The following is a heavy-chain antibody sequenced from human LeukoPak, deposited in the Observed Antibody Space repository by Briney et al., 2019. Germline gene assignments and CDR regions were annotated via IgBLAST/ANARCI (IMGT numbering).Heavy chain of an antibody. D-gene: IGHD1-1*01. CDR3: AKCGYWNDALYYYGMDV. CDR1: GFTFSSYT. Sequence: GGSLRLSCAVSGFTFSSYTMIWVRQAPGKGLEWVSGISNSGGSTYYADPVKARFTISRDISKDTLFLQMNSLRAEDTAVYYCAKCGYWNDALYYYGMDVWGQGTTVTVSS. V-gene: IGHV3-23*01. CDR2: ISNSGGST. J-gene: IGHJ6*02.